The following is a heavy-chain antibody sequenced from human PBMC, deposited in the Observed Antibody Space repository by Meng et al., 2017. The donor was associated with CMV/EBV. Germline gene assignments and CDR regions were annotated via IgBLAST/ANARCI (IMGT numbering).Heavy chain of an antibody. D-gene: IGHD2-2*01. CDR1: GGSFSGYY. Sequence: SETLSLTCAVYGGSFSGYYWSWIRQPPGKGLEWIGEINHSGSTNYNPSLKSRVTISVETSKNQFSLKLSSVTAADTAVYYCAFSQVVPAAKYYFDYWGQGTLVTVSS. CDR3: AFSQVVPAAKYYFDY. V-gene: IGHV4-34*01. J-gene: IGHJ4*02. CDR2: INHSGST.